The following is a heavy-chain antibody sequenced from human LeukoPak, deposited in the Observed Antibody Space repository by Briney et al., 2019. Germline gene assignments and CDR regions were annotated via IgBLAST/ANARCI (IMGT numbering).Heavy chain of an antibody. J-gene: IGHJ5*02. Sequence: PSETLSLTCTVSGGSISSSGHYWGWIRQPPGKGLEWIGNIYSSGSTIYNPSLKSRVTISVDTSTNQFSLKLSSVTAADMAVYYCARLGIAAAKSWFDPWGQGTLVTVSS. CDR3: ARLGIAAAKSWFDP. V-gene: IGHV4-39*01. D-gene: IGHD6-13*01. CDR1: GGSISSSGHY. CDR2: IYSSGST.